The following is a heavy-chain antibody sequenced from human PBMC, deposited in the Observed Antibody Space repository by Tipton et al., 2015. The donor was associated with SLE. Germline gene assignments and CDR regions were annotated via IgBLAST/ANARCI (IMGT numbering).Heavy chain of an antibody. J-gene: IGHJ6*02. CDR3: ARETTGDSYVYVGMVV. CDR1: GGSISSYY. D-gene: IGHD7-27*01. Sequence: TLSLTCTVSGGSISSYYWSWIRQPPGKGLEWIGYIYYSGSTNYNPSLKSRVTISVDTSKNQFSLNLSSVTAADTAVYYCARETTGDSYVYVGMVVWGQGTSVTVSS. CDR2: IYYSGST. V-gene: IGHV4-59*01.